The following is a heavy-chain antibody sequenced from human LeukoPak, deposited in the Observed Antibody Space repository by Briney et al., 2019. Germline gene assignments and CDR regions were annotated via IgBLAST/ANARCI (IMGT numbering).Heavy chain of an antibody. V-gene: IGHV1-2*02. CDR2: INPNSGGT. CDR1: GYTFTGYY. D-gene: IGHD2-2*01. Sequence: ASVKVSCKASGYTFTGYYMHWVRQAPGQGLEWMGWINPNSGGTNYAQKFQGRVTMTRDTSISTAYMELSRLRSDDTAVYYCARELLSSTYYYYYMDVWGKGTTVTVSS. CDR3: ARELLSSTYYYYYMDV. J-gene: IGHJ6*03.